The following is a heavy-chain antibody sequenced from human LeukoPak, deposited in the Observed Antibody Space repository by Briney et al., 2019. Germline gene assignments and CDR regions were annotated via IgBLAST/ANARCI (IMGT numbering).Heavy chain of an antibody. CDR2: ISGSGVST. J-gene: IGHJ4*02. CDR3: ARAELELGFDY. D-gene: IGHD1-7*01. CDR1: GFRFSSYA. Sequence: SLRLSCAASGFRFSSYAMSWVRQAPGKGLEWVSAISGSGVSTYYADSVKGRFTVSRDNAKNSLYLQMNSLRAEDTAVYYCARAELELGFDYWGQGTLVTVSS. V-gene: IGHV3-23*01.